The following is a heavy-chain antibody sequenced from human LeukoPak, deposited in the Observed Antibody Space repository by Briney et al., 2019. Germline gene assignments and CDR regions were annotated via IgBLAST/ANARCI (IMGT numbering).Heavy chain of an antibody. Sequence: PGGSLRLSCAASGFTVSSNYMSWVRQAPGKGLEWVSVIYSGGSTYYADSVKGRFTISRDNSKNTLYLQMNSLRAEDTAVYYCAKGAFGYCSSTSCPSYFDYWGQGTLVTVSS. CDR2: IYSGGST. CDR1: GFTVSSNY. J-gene: IGHJ4*02. CDR3: AKGAFGYCSSTSCPSYFDY. V-gene: IGHV3-66*01. D-gene: IGHD2-2*01.